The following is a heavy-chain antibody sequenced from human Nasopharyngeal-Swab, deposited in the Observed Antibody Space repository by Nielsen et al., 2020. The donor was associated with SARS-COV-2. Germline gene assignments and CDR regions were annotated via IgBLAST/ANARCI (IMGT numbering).Heavy chain of an antibody. CDR2: INADSGGT. CDR1: GYTFTSYY. J-gene: IGHJ6*02. CDR3: ARVGYSSGWFLPNGGYGMDV. V-gene: IGHV1-2*06. Sequence: ASVKVSCKASGYTFTSYYMHWVRQAPGQGLEWMGRINADSGGTNYAQKFQGRVTMTRDTSISTVYMELSRLRSDDTAVYFCARVGYSSGWFLPNGGYGMDVWGQGTTVTVSS. D-gene: IGHD6-19*01.